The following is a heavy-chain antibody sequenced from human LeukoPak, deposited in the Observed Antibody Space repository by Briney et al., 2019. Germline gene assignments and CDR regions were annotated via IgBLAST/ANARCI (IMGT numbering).Heavy chain of an antibody. J-gene: IGHJ6*02. D-gene: IGHD2-2*03. CDR1: GDSVSSNSAA. V-gene: IGHV6-1*01. CDR3: ARDRVLDIYYYYGMDV. Sequence: SQTLSLTCAISGDSVSSNSAAWTWIRQSPSRGLEWLGRTYYRSKWYNDYAVSVKSRITINPDTSKNQFSLQLNSVTPEDTAVYYCARDRVLDIYYYYGMDVWGQGTTVTVSS. CDR2: TYYRSKWYN.